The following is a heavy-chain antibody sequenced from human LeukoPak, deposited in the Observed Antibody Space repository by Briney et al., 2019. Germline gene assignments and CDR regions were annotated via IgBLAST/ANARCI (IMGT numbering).Heavy chain of an antibody. Sequence: RPSETLSLTCTVSGGSIRGSTYHWGWIRQPPGKGPEWIGSIFYSGSTYYNPSLKGRVTISVDTSKNQFSLKSNSVTAADTAVYYCARHSIARAGSYNWFDPWGQGTLVTVSS. CDR2: IFYSGST. V-gene: IGHV4-39*01. CDR3: ARHSIARAGSYNWFDP. J-gene: IGHJ5*02. CDR1: GGSIRGSTYH. D-gene: IGHD6-19*01.